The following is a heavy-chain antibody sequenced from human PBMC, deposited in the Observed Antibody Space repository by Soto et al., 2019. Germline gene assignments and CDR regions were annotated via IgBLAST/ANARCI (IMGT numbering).Heavy chain of an antibody. Sequence: SVKVSCKASGYTFTSYGISWVRQAPGQGLEWMGWISAYNGNTNYAQKLQGRVTMTTDTSTSTAYMELRSLRSDDTAVYYCARDRQKDSVLELLLAQPAGMDFRGPGIMVTLFS. CDR1: GYTFTSYG. CDR2: ISAYNGNT. D-gene: IGHD3-3*01. V-gene: IGHV1-18*01. J-gene: IGHJ6*02. CDR3: ARDRQKDSVLELLLAQPAGMDF.